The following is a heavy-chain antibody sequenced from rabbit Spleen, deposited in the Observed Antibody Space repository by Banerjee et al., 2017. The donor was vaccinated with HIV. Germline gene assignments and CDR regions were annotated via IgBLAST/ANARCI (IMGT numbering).Heavy chain of an antibody. Sequence: QEQLKETGGGLVQPGGSLTLTCTASGIDLMSNAMSWVRQAPGKGLEWIGDIYPVFGITNYASRVNGRFTISSDNAQNTVDLQINSLTAADTATYFCARNANGGWDLWGPGTLVTVS. CDR2: IYPVFGIT. J-gene: IGHJ6*01. CDR1: GIDLMSNA. D-gene: IGHD4-1*01. V-gene: IGHV1S47*01. CDR3: ARNANGGWDL.